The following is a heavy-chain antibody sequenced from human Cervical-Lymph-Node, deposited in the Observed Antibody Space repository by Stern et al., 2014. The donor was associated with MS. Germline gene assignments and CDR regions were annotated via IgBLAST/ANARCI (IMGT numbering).Heavy chain of an antibody. CDR1: GYSFTIYY. CDR3: ARHVQGFDY. V-gene: IGHV5-51*01. J-gene: IGHJ4*02. Sequence: VQLVPSGAEVKKPGESLKISCKLSGYSFTIYYIAWVRQMPGKGLEWMGIIYPDYSDTTFSPSFQGQVTISADKSITTAYLQWSSLRASDTAMYYCARHVQGFDYWGQGTLVTVSS. CDR2: IYPDYSDT.